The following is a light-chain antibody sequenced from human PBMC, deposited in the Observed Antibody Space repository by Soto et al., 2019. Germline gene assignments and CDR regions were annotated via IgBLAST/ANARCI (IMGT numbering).Light chain of an antibody. CDR2: SAS. Sequence: EIVMTQSPATLSVSPGERATLSCRTSQSSSDTLAWYQQKPGQAPRLLIYSASRRATGFPARFSGSGSGTDFTLTISSLQSEDFAVYYCQQYENWPWTFGQGTKLEIK. CDR1: QSSSDT. CDR3: QQYENWPWT. V-gene: IGKV3-15*01. J-gene: IGKJ1*01.